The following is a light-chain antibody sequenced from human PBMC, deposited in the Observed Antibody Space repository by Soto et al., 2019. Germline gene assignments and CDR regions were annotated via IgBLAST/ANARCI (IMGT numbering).Light chain of an antibody. Sequence: QSVLTQPPSASGSPGQSVTISCTGTSSDVGTYNYVSWYQKLPGKAPKLLIYEVTKRPSGVPDRFSGSKSGNTASLTVSGLQTEDEADYYCSSYAGSNVVFGGGTKVTVL. CDR3: SSYAGSNVV. J-gene: IGLJ2*01. CDR1: SSDVGTYNY. V-gene: IGLV2-8*01. CDR2: EVT.